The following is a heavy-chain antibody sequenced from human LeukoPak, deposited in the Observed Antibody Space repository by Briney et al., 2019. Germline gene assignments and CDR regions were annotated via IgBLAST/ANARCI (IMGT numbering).Heavy chain of an antibody. D-gene: IGHD4-17*01. J-gene: IGHJ5*02. CDR3: AREISVTTRPYNWFDP. V-gene: IGHV4-39*07. CDR2: IYYSGST. CDR1: GGSISSSSYY. Sequence: PSETLSLTCTVSGGSISSSSYYWGWIRQPPGKGLEWIGSIYYSGSTYYNPSLKSRVTISVDTSKNQLSLKLSSVTAADTAVYYCAREISVTTRPYNWFDPWGQGTLVTVSS.